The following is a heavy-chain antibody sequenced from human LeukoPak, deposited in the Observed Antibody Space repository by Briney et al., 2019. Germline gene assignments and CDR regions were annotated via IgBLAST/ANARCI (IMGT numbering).Heavy chain of an antibody. D-gene: IGHD1-26*01. J-gene: IGHJ4*02. CDR3: ARVSGEGAILFDY. Sequence: PSETLSLTCTVSGGSLSSSSYYWGWIRQPPGKGLEWIGSIYYSGSTYYNPSLKSRDTISVDTSKNQFSLKLSSVTAADTAVYYCARVSGEGAILFDYWGQGTLVTVSS. V-gene: IGHV4-39*01. CDR1: GGSLSSSSYY. CDR2: IYYSGST.